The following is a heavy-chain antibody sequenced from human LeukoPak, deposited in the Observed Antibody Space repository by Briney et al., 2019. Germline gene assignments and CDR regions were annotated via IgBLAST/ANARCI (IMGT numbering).Heavy chain of an antibody. Sequence: SETLSLTCTVSGGSISSSSYYWGWIRQPPGKGLEWIGSIYYSGSTYYNPSLKSRVTISLDTSKNQFTLKLSSVTAADTAVYYCARHDPIVGTPDAFDIWGQGTMVTVSS. D-gene: IGHD1-26*01. V-gene: IGHV4-39*01. CDR3: ARHDPIVGTPDAFDI. CDR2: IYYSGST. CDR1: GGSISSSSYY. J-gene: IGHJ3*02.